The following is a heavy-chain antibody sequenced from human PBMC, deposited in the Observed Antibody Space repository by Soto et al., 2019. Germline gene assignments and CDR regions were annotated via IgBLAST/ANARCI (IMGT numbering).Heavy chain of an antibody. D-gene: IGHD6-19*01. CDR1: GVSLSTSGGG. V-gene: IGHV2-5*01. Sequence: QITLKESGPTLVKPTQTLTLTCTFSGVSLSTSGGGVGWIRQSPGKALQWLALIYWNGDKRYNPSLKTRLTITKDTSKNQVVLTLTNMDPVDTATYYCAHRPSGWFLFDYWGQGTLVTVSS. J-gene: IGHJ4*02. CDR3: AHRPSGWFLFDY. CDR2: IYWNGDK.